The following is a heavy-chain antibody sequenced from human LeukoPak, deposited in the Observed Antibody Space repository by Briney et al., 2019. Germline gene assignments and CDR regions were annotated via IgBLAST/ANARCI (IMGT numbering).Heavy chain of an antibody. CDR3: ASGGIVPLDY. CDR2: ISYDGSNK. V-gene: IGHV3-30-3*01. D-gene: IGHD2-2*01. Sequence: GGSLRLSCAASGFTFSSYAMHWVRQAPGKGLEWVAVISYDGSNKYYADSVKGRFTISRDNSKNTLYLQMNSLRAEDTAVYYCASGGIVPLDYWGQGTLVTVSS. CDR1: GFTFSSYA. J-gene: IGHJ4*02.